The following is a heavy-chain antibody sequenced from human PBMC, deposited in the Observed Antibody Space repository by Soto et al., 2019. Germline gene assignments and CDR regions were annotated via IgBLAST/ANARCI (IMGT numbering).Heavy chain of an antibody. CDR1: GYTFTSYG. CDR3: ASLDSWSALGNYYYYGMDV. CDR2: ISAYNGNT. Sequence: ASVKVSCKASGYTFTSYGISWVRQAPGQGLEWMGWISAYNGNTNYAQKLQGRVTMTTDTSTSTAYMELRSLRSDDTAVYYCASLDSWSALGNYYYYGMDVWGQGTTVTVSS. V-gene: IGHV1-18*04. D-gene: IGHD3-3*01. J-gene: IGHJ6*02.